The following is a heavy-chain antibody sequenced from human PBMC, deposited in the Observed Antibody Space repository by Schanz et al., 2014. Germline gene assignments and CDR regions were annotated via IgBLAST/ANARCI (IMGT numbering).Heavy chain of an antibody. V-gene: IGHV1-69*04. CDR2: IIPSLGLA. CDR1: GGTFSSFG. Sequence: QVHLVQSGAEVKKPGSSVKVSCKASGGTFSSFGINWVRQAPGQGLEWMGRIIPSLGLAKYEQKFQDKVTITADTSTTTAYMELSGLRSEDTAVYYCARDRLECGAECYSVEVFEIWGQGTLXIVSS. D-gene: IGHD2-21*01. CDR3: ARDRLECGAECYSVEVFEI. J-gene: IGHJ4*02.